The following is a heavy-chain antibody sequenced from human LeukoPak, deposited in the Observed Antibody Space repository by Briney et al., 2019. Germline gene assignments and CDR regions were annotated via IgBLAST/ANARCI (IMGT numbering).Heavy chain of an antibody. CDR3: ARDLSKYYGSGSPFDY. J-gene: IGHJ4*02. D-gene: IGHD3-10*01. CDR2: ISSSSSYI. V-gene: IGHV3-21*01. Sequence: GGSLRLSCAASGFTFSSYSMNWVRQASGKGLEWVSSISSSSSYIYYADSVKGRFTISRDNAKNSLYLQMNSLRAEDTAVYYCARDLSKYYGSGSPFDYWGQGTLVTVSS. CDR1: GFTFSSYS.